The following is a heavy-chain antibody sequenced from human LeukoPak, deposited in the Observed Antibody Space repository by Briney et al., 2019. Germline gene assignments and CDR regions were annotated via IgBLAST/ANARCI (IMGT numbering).Heavy chain of an antibody. CDR1: GYSFTSYW. V-gene: IGHV5-51*01. J-gene: IGHJ6*02. CDR2: IYPGDSDT. D-gene: IGHD4-17*01. Sequence: GESLKISCKGSGYSFTSYWIGWVRQMPGKGLEWMGIIYPGDSDTRYSPSFQGQVTISADKSISTAYLQWSSLKASDTAMYYCARDGLDYGDYYYGIDVWGQGTTVTVSS. CDR3: ARDGLDYGDYYYGIDV.